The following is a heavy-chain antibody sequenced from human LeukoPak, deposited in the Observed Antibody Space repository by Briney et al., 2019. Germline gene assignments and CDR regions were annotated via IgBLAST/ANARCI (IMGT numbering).Heavy chain of an antibody. CDR1: GGSISSYY. V-gene: IGHV4-4*07. Sequence: PSETLSLTCTVSGGSISSYYWSWIRQPAGKGLEWLGRIYTSGSTNYNPSLKSRVPMSVDTSKNQFSLKLSSVTAADTAVYYCARDALRIFYGDVWFDPWGQGNLVTVSS. D-gene: IGHD4-17*01. J-gene: IGHJ5*02. CDR3: ARDALRIFYGDVWFDP. CDR2: IYTSGST.